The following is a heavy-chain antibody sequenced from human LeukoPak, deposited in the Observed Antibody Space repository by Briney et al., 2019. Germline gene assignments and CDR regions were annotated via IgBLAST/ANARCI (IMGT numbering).Heavy chain of an antibody. J-gene: IGHJ5*02. CDR3: ARYARSPKGAWFDP. Sequence: GGSLRLSCAASGFTFSSYAMHWVRQAPGKGLEWVAVISYDGSNKYYADSVKGRFTISRDNSKDTLYLQMNSLRAEDTAVYYCARYARSPKGAWFDPWGQGTLVTVSS. D-gene: IGHD3-16*01. V-gene: IGHV3-30*04. CDR1: GFTFSSYA. CDR2: ISYDGSNK.